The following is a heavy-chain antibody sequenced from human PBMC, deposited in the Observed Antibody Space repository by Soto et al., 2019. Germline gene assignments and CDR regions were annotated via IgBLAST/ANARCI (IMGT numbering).Heavy chain of an antibody. CDR3: ARGHYYYGMDA. Sequence: SETLSLTCTVSNGSVSSGTYSWSWVRQPPGKGLEWIGYIYYSGTTYYTPSLKSRLTMSMDRANDHFSLNLTSVTAADTAVYFCARGHYYYGMDAWGQGITVTVSS. J-gene: IGHJ6*02. CDR2: IYYSGTT. V-gene: IGHV4-30-2*01. CDR1: NGSVSSGTYS.